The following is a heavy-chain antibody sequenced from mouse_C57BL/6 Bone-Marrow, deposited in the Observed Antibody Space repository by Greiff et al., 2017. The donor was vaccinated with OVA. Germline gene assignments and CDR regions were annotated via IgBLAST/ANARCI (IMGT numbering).Heavy chain of an antibody. CDR1: EYEFPSHD. CDR3: ARRGSNDGY. V-gene: IGHV5-2*01. J-gene: IGHJ2*01. CDR2: INSDGGST. D-gene: IGHD2-12*01. Sequence: EVTLVASGGGLVQPGESLTLSCASNEYEFPSHDMSCFRNTPEKRLEFVAAINSDGGSTYYPDTMERRFIISRDNTKKTLYLQMSSLRYEDTALYYCARRGSNDGYWGQGTTLTVSS.